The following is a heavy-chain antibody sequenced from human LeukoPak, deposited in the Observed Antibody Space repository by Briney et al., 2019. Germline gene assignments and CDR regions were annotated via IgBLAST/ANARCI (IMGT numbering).Heavy chain of an antibody. J-gene: IGHJ5*02. CDR2: ISGSGGST. Sequence: GGSLRLSCAASGFTFSSYAMSWVRQAPGKGLEWVSAISGSGGSTYYADSVKGRFTISRDNSKNTLYLQMNSLRAEDTAVYYCARLDHNWNYVGWFDPWGQGTLVTVSS. V-gene: IGHV3-23*01. CDR1: GFTFSSYA. CDR3: ARLDHNWNYVGWFDP. D-gene: IGHD1-7*01.